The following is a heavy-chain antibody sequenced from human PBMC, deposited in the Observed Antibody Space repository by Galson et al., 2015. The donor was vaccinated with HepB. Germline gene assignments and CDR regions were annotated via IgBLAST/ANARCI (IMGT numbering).Heavy chain of an antibody. J-gene: IGHJ6*03. CDR1: GFGFTAYS. CDR3: ARVTDYYCYMDV. V-gene: IGHV3-48*04. CDR2: VTWNSGSI. Sequence: SLRLSCAASGFGFTAYSMNWVRQAPGKGLEWVSGVTWNSGSILYAYSVKGRFTISRDNAKKSLYLQMNSLRVEDTAVYYCARVTDYYCYMDVWGKGTTVTVSS.